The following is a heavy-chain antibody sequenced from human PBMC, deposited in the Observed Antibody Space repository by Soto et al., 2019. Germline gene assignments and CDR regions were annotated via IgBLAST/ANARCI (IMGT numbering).Heavy chain of an antibody. D-gene: IGHD2-21*01. CDR3: ARGYHRVLFNWFDP. J-gene: IGHJ5*02. CDR1: GYTFTSYG. V-gene: IGHV1-18*01. CDR2: ISAYNGNT. Sequence: ASVKVSCKASGYTFTSYGISWVRQAPGQGLEWMGWISAYNGNTNYAQKLQGRVTMTTDTSTSTASMQLRSLRSDDTAVYYCARGYHRVLFNWFDPWGQRPLVLVSS.